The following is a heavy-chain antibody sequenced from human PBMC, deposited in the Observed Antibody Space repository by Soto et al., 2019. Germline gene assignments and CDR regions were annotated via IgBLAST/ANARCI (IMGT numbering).Heavy chain of an antibody. CDR3: ARDPYHVLMVNAPNLYGMDV. Sequence: ASVKVSCKASGYTFTSYGISWVRQAPGQGLEWMGWISAYNGNTNYAQKLQDRVTMTTDTSTSTAYMELRSLRSDDTAVYYCARDPYHVLMVNAPNLYGMDVWGQGTTVTVSS. V-gene: IGHV1-18*01. CDR1: GYTFTSYG. J-gene: IGHJ6*02. D-gene: IGHD2-8*01. CDR2: ISAYNGNT.